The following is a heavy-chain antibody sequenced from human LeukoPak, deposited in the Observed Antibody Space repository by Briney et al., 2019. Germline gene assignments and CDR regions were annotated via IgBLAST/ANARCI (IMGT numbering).Heavy chain of an antibody. D-gene: IGHD2-15*01. CDR1: GYTFTGYY. V-gene: IGHV1-2*02. J-gene: IGHJ5*02. Sequence: ASVKVSCKAPGYTFTGYYMHWVRQAPGQGLEWMGWINPNSGGTNYAQKFQGRVTMTRDTPISTAYMELSRLRSDDTAVYYCARAGAVVDNWFDPWGQGTLVTVSS. CDR2: INPNSGGT. CDR3: ARAGAVVDNWFDP.